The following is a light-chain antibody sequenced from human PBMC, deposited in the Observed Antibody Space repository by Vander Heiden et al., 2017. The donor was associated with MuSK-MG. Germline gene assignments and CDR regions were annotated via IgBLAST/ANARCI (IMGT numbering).Light chain of an antibody. J-gene: IGKJ3*01. CDR1: QNIDNH. V-gene: IGKV1-39*01. Sequence: DIQMTHSPSPLSASVGDRVTITCRASQNIDNHLYWFQQKPGKAPKLLIYGASTLESGVPSRFSGSASGTDFTLTISRLQPDDFATYYCQQSFGMPFTFGPGT. CDR3: QQSFGMPFT. CDR2: GAS.